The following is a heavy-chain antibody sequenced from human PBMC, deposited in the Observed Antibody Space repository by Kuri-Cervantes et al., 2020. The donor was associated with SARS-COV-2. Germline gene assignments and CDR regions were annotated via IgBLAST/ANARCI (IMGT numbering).Heavy chain of an antibody. CDR1: GFTFSSYS. CDR2: ISSSSSTI. Sequence: GESLKISCAASGFTFSSYSMNWVRQAPGKGLEWVSYISSSSSTIYYADSVKGRFTISRDNAKNSLYLRMNSLRDEDTAVYYCARDGVKDDYGFSSYWGQGTLVTVSS. D-gene: IGHD4-17*01. V-gene: IGHV3-48*02. J-gene: IGHJ4*02. CDR3: ARDGVKDDYGFSSY.